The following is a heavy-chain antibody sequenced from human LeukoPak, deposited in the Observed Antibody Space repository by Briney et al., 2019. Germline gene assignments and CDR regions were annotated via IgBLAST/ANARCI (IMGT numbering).Heavy chain of an antibody. CDR3: ARGKYCSSTSCYAFDY. V-gene: IGHV3-21*01. CDR2: ISSSSSYI. J-gene: IGHJ4*02. CDR1: GFTFSSYS. D-gene: IGHD2-2*01. Sequence: PGGSLRLSCAASGFTFSSYSMNWVRQAPGKGLEWVSSISSSSSYIYYADSVKGRFTISRDNAKNSLYLQMNSLRAEDTAVYYCARGKYCSSTSCYAFDYWGQGTLVTVSS.